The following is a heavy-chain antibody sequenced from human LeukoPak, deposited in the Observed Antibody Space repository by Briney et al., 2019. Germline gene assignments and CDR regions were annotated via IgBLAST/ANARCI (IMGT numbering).Heavy chain of an antibody. D-gene: IGHD3-10*01. Sequence: PSETLSLTCAVSGYSISSGYYWGWIRQPPGQGVEWIVSIYHSCIPYYNPSLKSRVTISLDTSKNQFSLKLSSVTAADTAVYYCASSVSRLYYYYMDVWGKGTTVTVSS. CDR3: ASSVSRLYYYYMDV. V-gene: IGHV4-38-2*01. CDR2: IYHSCIP. CDR1: GYSISSGYY. J-gene: IGHJ6*03.